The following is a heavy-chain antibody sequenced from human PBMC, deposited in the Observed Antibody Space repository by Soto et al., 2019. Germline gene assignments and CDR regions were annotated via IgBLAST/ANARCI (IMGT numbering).Heavy chain of an antibody. Sequence: EVQLLESGGGLVQPGGSLRLSCAVSGFTFSNYAMSWVRQAPGKGLEWVSAISGSGNSTNYADSVKGRFTISRDNSKNTVYLQMNSLRAEDTAVYYCARDVWELLRGFDPGGQGTLVTVSS. D-gene: IGHD1-26*01. V-gene: IGHV3-23*01. CDR3: ARDVWELLRGFDP. CDR1: GFTFSNYA. CDR2: ISGSGNST. J-gene: IGHJ5*02.